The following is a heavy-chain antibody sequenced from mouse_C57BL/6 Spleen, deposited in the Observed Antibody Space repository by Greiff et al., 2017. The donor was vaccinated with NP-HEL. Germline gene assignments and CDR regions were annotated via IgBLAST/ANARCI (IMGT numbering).Heavy chain of an antibody. D-gene: IGHD2-4*01. J-gene: IGHJ2*01. Sequence: QVQLQQPGAELVKPGASVKLSCKASGFTFTSYWMQWVKQRPGQGLEWIGEIDPSDSYTNYNQKFKGKATLTVDTSSSTAYMQLSSLTSEDSAISYYASTCYYDVGYWGQGTTLTVSS. CDR3: ASTCYYDVGY. CDR1: GFTFTSYW. V-gene: IGHV1-50*01. CDR2: IDPSDSYT.